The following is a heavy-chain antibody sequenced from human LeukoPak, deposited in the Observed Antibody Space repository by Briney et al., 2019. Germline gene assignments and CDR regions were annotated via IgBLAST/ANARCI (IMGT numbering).Heavy chain of an antibody. V-gene: IGHV4-34*01. CDR3: ARVSGYSYGFIDY. D-gene: IGHD5-18*01. CDR1: GGFFSGYY. CDR2: INHSGST. Sequence: SETLSLTCAVYGGFFSGYYWSWIRQPPGKGLEWIGEINHSGSTNYNPSLKSRVTISVDTSKNQFSLKLSSVTAADTAVYYCARVSGYSYGFIDYWGQGTLVTVSS. J-gene: IGHJ4*02.